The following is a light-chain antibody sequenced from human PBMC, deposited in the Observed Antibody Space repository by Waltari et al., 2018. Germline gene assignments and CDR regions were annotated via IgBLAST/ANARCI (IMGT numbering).Light chain of an antibody. CDR3: ATWDNSLTAVV. J-gene: IGLJ2*01. V-gene: IGLV1-51*01. CDR1: SSNIGHYY. Sequence: QSVLTQPPSVSAAPGQKVTISCSGSSSNIGHYYVSWYHQLPGAAHKLLIYDNNKRPSGIPDRFAASKSGTSATLDITGLQIGDEADYYCATWDNSLTAVVFGGGTKLTVL. CDR2: DNN.